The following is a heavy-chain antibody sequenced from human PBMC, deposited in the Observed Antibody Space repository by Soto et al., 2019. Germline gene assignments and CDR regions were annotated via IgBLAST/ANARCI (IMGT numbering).Heavy chain of an antibody. CDR1: GESVSSNSAA. J-gene: IGHJ4*02. V-gene: IGHV6-1*01. D-gene: IGHD3-3*01. CDR3: ARGVLTYYDFWSGYYVDY. CDR2: TYYRSKWYN. Sequence: PSQTLSLTCAISGESVSSNSAAWNWIRQSPSRGLEWLGRTYYRSKWYNDYAVSVKSRITINPDTSKNQFSLQLNSVTPEDTAVYYCARGVLTYYDFWSGYYVDYWGQGTLVTVS.